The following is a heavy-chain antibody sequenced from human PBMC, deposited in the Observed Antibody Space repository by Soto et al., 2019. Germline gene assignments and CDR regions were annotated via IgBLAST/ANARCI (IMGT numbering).Heavy chain of an antibody. D-gene: IGHD2-21*02. CDR3: ARCDVCSTGGDDAFDL. V-gene: IGHV1-69*01. J-gene: IGHJ3*01. CDR1: GGTFSSHA. CDR2: IIPMFGTT. Sequence: QVQLVQSGAEVKKPGSSVKVSCKTSGGTFSSHALTWLRQAPGQGLEWMGGIIPMFGTTYTSQKFQGRVAISADETTRTLELSSLRSEDTAVYFWARCDVCSTGGDDAFDLWGQGTTVIVSS.